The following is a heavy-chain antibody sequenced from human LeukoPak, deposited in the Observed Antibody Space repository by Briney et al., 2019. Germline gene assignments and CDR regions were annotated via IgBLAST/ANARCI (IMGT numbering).Heavy chain of an antibody. CDR1: GYTFTGYD. CDR2: MNPNTGDT. J-gene: IGHJ4*02. CDR3: TRGSLSGSSRDY. Sequence: APVRVSCKASGYTFTGYDISWVRQATGQGLEWMGWMNPNTGDTGHAQKFQGRVTMTRNTSIDTAYMELSGLRSEDTAVYYCTRGSLSGSSRDYWGQGTLVTVS. D-gene: IGHD1-26*01. V-gene: IGHV1-8*01.